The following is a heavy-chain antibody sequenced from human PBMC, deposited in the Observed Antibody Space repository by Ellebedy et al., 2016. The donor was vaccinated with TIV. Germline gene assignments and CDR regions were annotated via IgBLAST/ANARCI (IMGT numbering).Heavy chain of an antibody. CDR2: IYYSGST. V-gene: IGHV4-59*01. Sequence: SETLSLXXTVSGGSISSYYWSWIRQPPGKGLEWIGYIYYSGSTNYNPSLKSRVTISVDTSKNQFSLKLSSVTAADTAVYYCARLKGWELAFDYWGQGTLVTVSS. CDR3: ARLKGWELAFDY. D-gene: IGHD1-26*01. J-gene: IGHJ4*02. CDR1: GGSISSYY.